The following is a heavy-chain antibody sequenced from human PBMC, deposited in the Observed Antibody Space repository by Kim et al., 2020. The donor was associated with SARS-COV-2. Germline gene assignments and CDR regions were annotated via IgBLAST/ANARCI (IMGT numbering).Heavy chain of an antibody. D-gene: IGHD6-13*01. CDR2: ISSSSSYI. J-gene: IGHJ3*02. V-gene: IGHV3-21*01. Sequence: GGSLRLSCAASGFTFSSYSMNWVRQAPGKGLEWVSSISSSSSYIYYADSVKGRFTISRDNAKNSLYLQMNNLRAEDTAVYYCASEGEVGSSWYAEDAFDIWGQGTMVTVSS. CDR3: ASEGEVGSSWYAEDAFDI. CDR1: GFTFSSYS.